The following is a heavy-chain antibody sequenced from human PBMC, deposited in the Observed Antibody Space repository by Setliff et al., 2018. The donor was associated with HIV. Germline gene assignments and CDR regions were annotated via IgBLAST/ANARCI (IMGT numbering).Heavy chain of an antibody. J-gene: IGHJ6*02. CDR1: GFTFSGYG. CDR3: TRKLAPGHGMDV. Sequence: GGSLRLSCAASGFTFSGYGMYWVRQAPGKGLEWVGFIRYDGSNEDYADSVKGRFTISRDNSKNTLYLQMNSLRAEDTTVYYCTRKLAPGHGMDVWGQGTTVTVSS. D-gene: IGHD3-3*02. V-gene: IGHV3-30*02. CDR2: IRYDGSNE.